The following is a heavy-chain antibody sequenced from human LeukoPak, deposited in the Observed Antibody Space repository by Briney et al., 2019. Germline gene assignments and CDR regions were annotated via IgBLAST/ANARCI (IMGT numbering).Heavy chain of an antibody. V-gene: IGHV4-34*01. CDR3: ARQTGSGLFILP. CDR1: GGSFSGYY. Sequence: SETLSLTCAVYGGSFSGYYWSWIRQPPGKGLEWIGEINHSGSTNYNPSLKSRVTISLDTSKNQFSLKLSSVTAADTAVYYCARQTGSGLFILPGGQGTLVTVSS. J-gene: IGHJ4*02. CDR2: INHSGST. D-gene: IGHD3/OR15-3a*01.